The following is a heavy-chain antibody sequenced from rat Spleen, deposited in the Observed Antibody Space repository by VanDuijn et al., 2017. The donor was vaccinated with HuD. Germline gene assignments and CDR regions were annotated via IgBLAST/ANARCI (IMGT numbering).Heavy chain of an antibody. CDR3: ARCRIAAISTSYVMDA. CDR1: GYSITSSYR. Sequence: EVQLQESGPGLVKPSQSLSLTCSVTGYSITSSYRWNWIRKFPGNKLEWMGYINSAGSTNYNPSLKSRISITRDTSKNQFFLQVNSVTTEDTATYYCARCRIAAISTSYVMDAWGQGASVTVSS. J-gene: IGHJ4*01. D-gene: IGHD1-2*01. CDR2: INSAGST. V-gene: IGHV3-3*01.